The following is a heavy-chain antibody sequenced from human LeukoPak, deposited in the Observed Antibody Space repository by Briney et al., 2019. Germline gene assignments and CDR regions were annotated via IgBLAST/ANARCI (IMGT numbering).Heavy chain of an antibody. CDR3: ARVWTGQWPPHYYYMDV. Sequence: PGGSLRLSCTASGFTFGDYAMSWVRQAPGKGLDWVGFIRSRTYGGTTEYAASVKGRFTISRDDSKSIAYLQMNSLRAEDTAVYYCARVWTGQWPPHYYYMDVWGKGTTVTISS. J-gene: IGHJ6*03. CDR1: GFTFGDYA. D-gene: IGHD6-19*01. V-gene: IGHV3-49*04. CDR2: IRSRTYGGTT.